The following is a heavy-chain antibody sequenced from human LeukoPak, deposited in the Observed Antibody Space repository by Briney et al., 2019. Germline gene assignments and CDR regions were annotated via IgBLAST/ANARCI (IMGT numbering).Heavy chain of an antibody. Sequence: GGSLRLSCAASGFTFSDYGIHWVRQAPGKGLEWVAVIWSDGSNKYYADSVKGRFTISRDNSKKMLYLQMNSLGVEDTAVYYCVRASGSFDYWGQGTLVTVSS. CDR2: IWSDGSNK. CDR3: VRASGSFDY. V-gene: IGHV3-33*01. J-gene: IGHJ4*02. D-gene: IGHD3-10*01. CDR1: GFTFSDYG.